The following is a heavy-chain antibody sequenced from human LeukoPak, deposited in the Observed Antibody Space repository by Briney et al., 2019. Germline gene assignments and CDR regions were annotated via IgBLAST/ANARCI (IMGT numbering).Heavy chain of an antibody. J-gene: IGHJ4*02. CDR1: GFTFNKYW. Sequence: PGGSLRLSCAASGFTFNKYWMTWVRQAPGKGLEWVANINEDGSEEYYVDSVKGRSTISRDNAKNSLYLQMNSLRAEDTAVYYCARDATRGGDFDYWGQGTVVTVSS. CDR3: ARDATRGGDFDY. CDR2: INEDGSEE. D-gene: IGHD3-16*01. V-gene: IGHV3-7*01.